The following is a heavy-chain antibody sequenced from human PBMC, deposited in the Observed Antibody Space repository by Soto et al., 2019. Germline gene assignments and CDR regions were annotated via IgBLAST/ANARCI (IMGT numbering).Heavy chain of an antibody. CDR3: AREFASGYYDTSGNNAFDF. J-gene: IGHJ3*01. V-gene: IGHV1-46*01. CDR1: GFSFTSYY. CDR2: INPSVGST. Sequence: QMQLVQCGDEVKKPGDSLSVSCKALGFSFTSYYVHWVRQAPGQGLEWMGNINPSVGSTYYAQKFQGRVTLTGDTSTSTVYMELSSMTSDDTAVYYCAREFASGYYDTSGNNAFDFWGQGTMVTVSS. D-gene: IGHD3-22*01.